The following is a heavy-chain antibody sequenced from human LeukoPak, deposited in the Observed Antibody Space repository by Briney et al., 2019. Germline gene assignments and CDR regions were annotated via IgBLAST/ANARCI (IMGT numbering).Heavy chain of an antibody. J-gene: IGHJ6*03. CDR3: ARVIVVRGVIYYYYYMDV. CDR2: ISYDGSNK. Sequence: PGGSLRLSCAASGFTFSSYGMHWVRQAPGKGLEWVVVISYDGSNKYYADSVKGRFTISRDNSKNTLYLQMNSLRAEDTAVYYCARVIVVRGVIYYYYYMDVWGKGTTVTISS. D-gene: IGHD3-10*01. CDR1: GFTFSSYG. V-gene: IGHV3-30*03.